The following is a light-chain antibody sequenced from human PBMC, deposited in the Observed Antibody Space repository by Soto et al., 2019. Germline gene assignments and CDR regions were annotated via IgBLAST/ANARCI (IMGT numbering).Light chain of an antibody. CDR2: RAS. CDR1: QSLVYSDGNAY. CDR3: MQATHWPPT. Sequence: DVVMTQSPLSLPVTLGQPASISCSSSQSLVYSDGNAYLNWFHQRPGQSPRRLIYRASNRDSGVPDRFSGSWSGTVFTLQINGVEAEDVGVYYCMQATHWPPTFGRGTRVDIK. J-gene: IGKJ1*01. V-gene: IGKV2-30*01.